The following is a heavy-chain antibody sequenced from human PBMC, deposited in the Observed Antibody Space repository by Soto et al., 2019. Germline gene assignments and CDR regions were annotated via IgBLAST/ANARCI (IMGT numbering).Heavy chain of an antibody. CDR3: YRERSGHYSRSDY. D-gene: IGHD5-12*01. CDR1: GFTFGDYA. J-gene: IGHJ4*02. V-gene: IGHV3-49*03. Sequence: GGSLRLSCTASGFTFGDYAMSWFRQAPGKGLEWVGFIRSKAYGGTTEYAASVKGRFTISRDDSKSIAHLQMNSLKTEAAAVYYCYRERSGHYSRSDYWGQGTLVTVSS. CDR2: IRSKAYGGTT.